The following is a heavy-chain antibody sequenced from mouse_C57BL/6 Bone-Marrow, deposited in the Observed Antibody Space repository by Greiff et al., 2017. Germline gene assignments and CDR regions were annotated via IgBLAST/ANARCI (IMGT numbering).Heavy chain of an antibody. D-gene: IGHD1-1*01. Sequence: EVNLVESGGDLVKPGGSLKLSCAASGFTFSSYGMSWVRQTPDKRLAWVATISSGGSYTYYPDSVKGRFTISRDNAKNTLDLQKSSLKSEDTAMYYCARDHYYGSSRYAMDYGGQGASVTVSS. CDR3: ARDHYYGSSRYAMDY. J-gene: IGHJ4*01. V-gene: IGHV5-6*01. CDR1: GFTFSSYG. CDR2: ISSGGSYT.